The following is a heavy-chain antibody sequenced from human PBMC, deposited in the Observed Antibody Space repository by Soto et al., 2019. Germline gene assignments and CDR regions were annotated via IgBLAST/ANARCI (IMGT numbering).Heavy chain of an antibody. D-gene: IGHD3-22*01. CDR1: GGSISSYY. Sequence: PSETLSLTCTVSGGSISSYYWSWIRQPPGKGLEWIGYIYYSGSTNYNPSLKSRVTISVDTSKNQFSLKLSSVTAADTAVYYCARSLDDSSGYYFAPFDYWGQGTLVTVSS. CDR3: ARSLDDSSGYYFAPFDY. J-gene: IGHJ4*02. CDR2: IYYSGST. V-gene: IGHV4-59*08.